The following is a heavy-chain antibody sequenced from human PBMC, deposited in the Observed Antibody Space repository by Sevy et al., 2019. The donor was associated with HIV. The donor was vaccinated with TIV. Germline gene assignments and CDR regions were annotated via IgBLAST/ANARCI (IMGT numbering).Heavy chain of an antibody. D-gene: IGHD3-3*01. CDR2: IIPIFGTA. J-gene: IGHJ6*03. V-gene: IGHV1-69*13. Sequence: SSVKVSCKASGGTFSSYAISWVRQAPGQGLEWMGRIIPIFGTANYAQKFQGRVTITADESTSTAYMELSSLRSEDTAVYYCARDRRLEVTPPYYYYMDVWGKGTTVTVS. CDR1: GGTFSSYA. CDR3: ARDRRLEVTPPYYYYMDV.